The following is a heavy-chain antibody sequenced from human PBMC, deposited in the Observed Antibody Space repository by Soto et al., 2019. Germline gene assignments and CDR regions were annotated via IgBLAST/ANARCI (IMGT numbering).Heavy chain of an antibody. V-gene: IGHV3-33*01. D-gene: IGHD3-22*01. CDR3: ARDSLARYYDSSGYLFDY. CDR2: IWYDGSNK. CDR1: GFTFSSYG. J-gene: IGHJ4*02. Sequence: SLRLSCAASGFTFSSYGMHWVRQAPGKGLEWVAVIWYDGSNKYYADSVKGRFTISRDNSKNTLYLQMNSLRAEDTAVYYRARDSLARYYDSSGYLFDYWGQGTLVTVSS.